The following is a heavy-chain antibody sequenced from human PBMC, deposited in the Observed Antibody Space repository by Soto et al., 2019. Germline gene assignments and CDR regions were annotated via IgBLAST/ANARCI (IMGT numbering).Heavy chain of an antibody. CDR2: ISSSSSYI. CDR3: ARDPWRSTGMDV. D-gene: IGHD6-6*01. V-gene: IGHV3-21*01. J-gene: IGHJ6*02. Sequence: NPGGSLRLSCAASGFTFSSYSMNWVRQAPGKGLEWVSSISSSSSYIYYADSVKGRFTISRDNAKNSLYLQMNSLRAEDTAVYYCARDPWRSTGMDVWGQGTTVTVSS. CDR1: GFTFSSYS.